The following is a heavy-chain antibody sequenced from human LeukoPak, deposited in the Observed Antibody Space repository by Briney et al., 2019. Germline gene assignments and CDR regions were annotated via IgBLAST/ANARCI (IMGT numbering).Heavy chain of an antibody. J-gene: IGHJ4*02. D-gene: IGHD3-9*01. V-gene: IGHV1-24*01. CDR2: FDPEDGET. CDR3: ARETSGYDPTGYYSLYYFDF. CDR1: GYTLTELS. Sequence: ASVKVSCKVSGYTLTELSMHWVRQAPGKGLEWMGGFDPEDGETIYAQKFQGRVTMTEDTSTDTAYMELSSLRSEDTAVYYCARETSGYDPTGYYSLYYFDFWGQGALVTVSS.